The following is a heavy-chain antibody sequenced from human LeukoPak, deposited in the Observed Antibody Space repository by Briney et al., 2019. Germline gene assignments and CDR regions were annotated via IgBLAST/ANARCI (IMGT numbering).Heavy chain of an antibody. V-gene: IGHV3-7*01. CDR1: GYTFSDYW. CDR3: STTLDH. CDR2: IKEDGSEK. Sequence: SGGSLRLSCAASGYTFSDYWMDWVRQAPGKGLEWVANIKEDGSEKNYIDSVKGRFTISRDNAKSSVYLQMNSLRAEDTATYFCSTTLDHWGQGVQVTVSS. J-gene: IGHJ4*02.